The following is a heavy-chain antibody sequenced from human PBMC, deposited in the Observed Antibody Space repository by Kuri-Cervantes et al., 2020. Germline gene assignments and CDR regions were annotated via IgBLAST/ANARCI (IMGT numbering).Heavy chain of an antibody. CDR2: IRNKVSGYTT. D-gene: IGHD2-21*02. Sequence: GESLKISCAASGFSFSDYYMDWVRQAPGKGLEWVGRIRNKVSGYTTEYAASVKGRFTISRDESENSPYLQMNNLKIDDTAVYYCARWRVTIDYFDYWGQGTLVTVSS. CDR3: ARWRVTIDYFDY. CDR1: GFSFSDYY. J-gene: IGHJ4*02. V-gene: IGHV3-72*01.